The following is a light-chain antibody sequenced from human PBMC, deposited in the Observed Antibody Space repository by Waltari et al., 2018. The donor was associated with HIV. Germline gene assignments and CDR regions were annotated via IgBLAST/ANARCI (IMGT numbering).Light chain of an antibody. Sequence: SYVLTQPPSVSVAPGKTARITWGGNNIGSKSVHWYQQKPGQAPVLVIYYDSDRPSGTPERFSGSNSGNTATLTISRVEAGDEADYYCQVWDSSSDHRRVFGGGTKLTVL. CDR2: YDS. V-gene: IGLV3-21*04. CDR3: QVWDSSSDHRRV. CDR1: NIGSKS. J-gene: IGLJ3*02.